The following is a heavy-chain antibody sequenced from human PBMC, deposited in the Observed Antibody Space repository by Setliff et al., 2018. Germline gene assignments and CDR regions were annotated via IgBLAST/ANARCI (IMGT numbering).Heavy chain of an antibody. CDR3: ARHAVPYYDSSNDAFDI. D-gene: IGHD3-22*01. CDR2: IYPDDSDT. J-gene: IGHJ3*02. Sequence: GESLKISCKGSGYSFSRYWIGWVRQMPGKGLEWMGIIYPDDSDTRYSPSFQGRVTISADKSISTACLQWSSLKASDTAMYYCARHAVPYYDSSNDAFDIWGQGAMVTVSS. CDR1: GYSFSRYW. V-gene: IGHV5-51*01.